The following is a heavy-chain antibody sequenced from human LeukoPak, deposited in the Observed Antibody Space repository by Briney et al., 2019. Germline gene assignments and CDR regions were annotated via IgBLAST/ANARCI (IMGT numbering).Heavy chain of an antibody. Sequence: GASVKVSCKASGYTFTGYYMHWVRQAPGQGLEWMGWINPNSGGTNYAQKFQGRVTMTRDTSISTAYMELSRLRSDDTAVYYCARAPKVLLWFGEHAAADPLDYWGQGTLVTVSS. D-gene: IGHD3-10*01. CDR2: INPNSGGT. CDR1: GYTFTGYY. V-gene: IGHV1-2*02. CDR3: ARAPKVLLWFGEHAAADPLDY. J-gene: IGHJ4*02.